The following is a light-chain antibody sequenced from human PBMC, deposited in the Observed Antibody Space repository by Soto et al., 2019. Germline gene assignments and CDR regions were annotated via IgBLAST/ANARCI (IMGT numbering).Light chain of an antibody. CDR2: DVT. J-gene: IGLJ1*01. V-gene: IGLV2-11*01. CDR1: SSDVGGYSY. Sequence: QSALTQPRSVSGSPGQSVTISCTGTSSDVGGYSYVSWYQQHPGKAPKLMIYDVTTRPSGIPDRFSGSKSGNTASLTISGLQAEDEADYYCFSDAGSYTIVFGTGTKLTVL. CDR3: FSDAGSYTIV.